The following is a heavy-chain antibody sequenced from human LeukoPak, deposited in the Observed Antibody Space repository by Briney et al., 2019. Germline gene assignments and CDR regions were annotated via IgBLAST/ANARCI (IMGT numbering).Heavy chain of an antibody. V-gene: IGHV1-2*02. CDR1: GYTFTGYY. Sequence: GASVKVSCKASGYTFTGYYMHWVRQAPGQGLEWMGWINPNSGGTNYAQKFQGRVTMTRDTSISTAYMELSRLRSDDTAVYYCASAVPGYDSSGYYYYYMDVWGKGTTVTVSS. CDR3: ASAVPGYDSSGYYYYYMDV. D-gene: IGHD3-22*01. J-gene: IGHJ6*03. CDR2: INPNSGGT.